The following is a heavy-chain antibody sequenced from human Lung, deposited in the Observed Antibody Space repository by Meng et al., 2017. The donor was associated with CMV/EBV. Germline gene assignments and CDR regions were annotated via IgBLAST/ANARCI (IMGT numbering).Heavy chain of an antibody. V-gene: IGHV4-4*02. J-gene: IGHJ4*02. CDR1: GGSISSSNW. CDR2: IYHSGST. CDR3: ASFPPPGKQWLVTDY. Sequence: QLQLPGAVPGLVKPSGPLSLPRAVSGGSISSSNWWSWVRQPPGKGLEWIGEIYHSGSTNYNPSLKSRVTISVDKSKNQFSLKLSSVTAADTAVYYCASFPPPGKQWLVTDYWGQGTLVTVSS. D-gene: IGHD6-19*01.